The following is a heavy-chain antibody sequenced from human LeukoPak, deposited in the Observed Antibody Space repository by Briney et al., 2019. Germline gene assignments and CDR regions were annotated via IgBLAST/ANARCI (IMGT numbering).Heavy chain of an antibody. CDR1: GGSISSYY. D-gene: IGHD3-22*01. CDR3: ATANSMIVATNDAFDI. CDR2: IYYSGNT. V-gene: IGHV4-59*01. Sequence: SETLSLTCTVSGGSISSYYWSWIRQPPGKGLEWIGYIYYSGNTNYKPSLKSRVTTSVDTSKNQFSLKLSSVTAADTAVYYCATANSMIVATNDAFDIWGQGTMVTVSS. J-gene: IGHJ3*02.